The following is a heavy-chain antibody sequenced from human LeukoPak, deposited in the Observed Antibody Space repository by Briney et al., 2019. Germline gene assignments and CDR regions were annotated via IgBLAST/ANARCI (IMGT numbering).Heavy chain of an antibody. J-gene: IGHJ5*02. D-gene: IGHD4-17*01. V-gene: IGHV3-30-3*01. CDR2: ISYDGSNK. Sequence: GRSLRLSCAASGFTFSSYAMHWVRQAPGKGLEWVAVISYDGSNKYYADSVKGRFTISRDNSKNTLYLQMNSLRAEDTAVYYCARDREQTTVTTGGFDPWGQGTLVTVSS. CDR3: ARDREQTTVTTGGFDP. CDR1: GFTFSSYA.